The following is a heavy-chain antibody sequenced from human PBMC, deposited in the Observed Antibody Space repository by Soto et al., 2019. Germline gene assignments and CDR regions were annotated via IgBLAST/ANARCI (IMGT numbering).Heavy chain of an antibody. CDR1: GITFNSYA. V-gene: IGHV3-23*01. CDR3: AKELLGYYFYAMDV. J-gene: IGHJ6*02. Sequence: EVQLLESGGGLVQPGGSLRLSCATSGITFNSYAMSWVRQAPGKGLEWVSAISGGGRSTYYTDSVKGRFTISRDNSKKTLYLQMDSLSAEDTAVYYCAKELLGYYFYAMDVWGQGTTVTVSS. CDR2: ISGGGRST.